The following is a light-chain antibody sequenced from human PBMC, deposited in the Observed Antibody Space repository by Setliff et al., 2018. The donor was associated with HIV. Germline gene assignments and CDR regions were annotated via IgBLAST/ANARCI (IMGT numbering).Light chain of an antibody. Sequence: QSVLTQPASVSGSPGQSITISCTGTRSDVGDYDLVSWYQHHPGKAPKLIIFEVTKRPSGVSTRFSGSKSGNTASLTISGLQADDEADYYCYSYAGSFTWVFGTGTKV. CDR3: YSYAGSFTWV. CDR2: EVT. V-gene: IGLV2-23*02. CDR1: RSDVGDYDL. J-gene: IGLJ1*01.